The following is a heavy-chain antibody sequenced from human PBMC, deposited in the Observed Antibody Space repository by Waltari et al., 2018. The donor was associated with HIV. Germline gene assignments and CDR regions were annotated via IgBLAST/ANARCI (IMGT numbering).Heavy chain of an antibody. D-gene: IGHD3-3*01. CDR1: GGSINTYF. J-gene: IGHJ5*02. Sequence: QVQLQESGPGLVKRSEPLSLTCTVSGGSINTYFWNWFRQPPGKGLEWIGYIYSTGTTNYTPSLKSRVTMSVDTSKNQFSLKVRSVIAADTAVYYCARGTGVRFCSSWGQGTLVTVSS. V-gene: IGHV4-59*01. CDR2: IYSTGTT. CDR3: ARGTGVRFCSS.